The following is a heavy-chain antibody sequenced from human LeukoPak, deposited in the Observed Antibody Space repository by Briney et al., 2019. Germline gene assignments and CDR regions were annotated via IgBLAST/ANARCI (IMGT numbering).Heavy chain of an antibody. D-gene: IGHD6-6*01. CDR1: GSSISSSGSY. CDR2: IYYSGNT. Sequence: SETLSLTCTVSGSSISSSGSYWAWFRQPPGKGLEWLGSIYYSGNTYNPSLKSRVSISVDTSKNQFSLNLTSVNAADTAMYYCARVMAARREDLNWFDPWGEGTLVTVSS. V-gene: IGHV4-39*07. J-gene: IGHJ5*02. CDR3: ARVMAARREDLNWFDP.